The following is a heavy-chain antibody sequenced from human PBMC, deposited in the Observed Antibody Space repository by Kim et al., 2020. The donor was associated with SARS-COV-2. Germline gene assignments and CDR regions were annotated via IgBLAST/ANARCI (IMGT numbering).Heavy chain of an antibody. V-gene: IGHV3-30*18. J-gene: IGHJ3*02. CDR1: GFTFSSYG. CDR3: AKLIGIAVAGMGAFDI. CDR2: ISYDGSNK. D-gene: IGHD6-19*01. Sequence: GGSLRLSCAASGFTFSSYGMHWVRQAPGKGLEWVAVISYDGSNKYYANSVKGRFTISRDNSKNTLYLQMNSLRAEDTAVYYCAKLIGIAVAGMGAFDIWG.